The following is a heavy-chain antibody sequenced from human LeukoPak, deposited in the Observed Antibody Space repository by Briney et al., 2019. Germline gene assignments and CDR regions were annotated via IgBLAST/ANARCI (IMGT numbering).Heavy chain of an antibody. Sequence: GGSLRLSCAASGFTFSSYGMHWVRQAPGKGLEWVAVIWYDGSNKYYADSVKGRFTISRDNSKNTLYLQMNSLRAEDTAVYYCARDLSAVAVAGTGFDPWGQGTPVTVSS. CDR1: GFTFSSYG. V-gene: IGHV3-33*01. J-gene: IGHJ5*02. CDR3: ARDLSAVAVAGTGFDP. CDR2: IWYDGSNK. D-gene: IGHD6-19*01.